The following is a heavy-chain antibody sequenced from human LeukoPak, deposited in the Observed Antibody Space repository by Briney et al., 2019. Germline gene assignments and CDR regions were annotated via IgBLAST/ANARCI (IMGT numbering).Heavy chain of an antibody. CDR2: ISGSGGTT. V-gene: IGHV3-23*01. CDR1: GFTFNSYA. Sequence: QTGGSLRLSCAASGFTFNSYAMSWVRQAPGKGLEWVSVISGSGGTTYYADSVKGRFTISRDNSKNTLYLQMNSLRAEDTAVYYCAKNVGYTYGYPFDSWGQGALVTVSS. D-gene: IGHD5-18*01. CDR3: AKNVGYTYGYPFDS. J-gene: IGHJ4*02.